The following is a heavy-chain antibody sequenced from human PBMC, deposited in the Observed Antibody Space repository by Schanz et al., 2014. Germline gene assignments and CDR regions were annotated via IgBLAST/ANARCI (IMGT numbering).Heavy chain of an antibody. CDR1: GFTFSAYW. CDR2: IKPDGSEK. V-gene: IGHV3-7*01. Sequence: EVPLVESGGCLVQPGGSLRLSCAASGFTFSAYWMTWVRQAPGKGLDWVGIIKPDGSEKFYVDSVKGRFTISRDNAKNLMYLHLNSLRAEDTAVYYCAREVGGSFGQHYWGQGALVTVSS. D-gene: IGHD1-26*01. CDR3: AREVGGSFGQHY. J-gene: IGHJ4*02.